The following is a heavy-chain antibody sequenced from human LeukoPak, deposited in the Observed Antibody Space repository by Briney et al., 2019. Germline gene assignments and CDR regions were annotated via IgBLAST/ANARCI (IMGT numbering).Heavy chain of an antibody. Sequence: PSETLSLTCTVSGGSISSYYWSWIRQPPGKGLEWIGYIYYSGSTYYNPSLKSRVTISVDTSKNQFSLKLSSVTAADTAVYYCARDTYYYDSSGYIDYWGQGTLVTVSS. J-gene: IGHJ4*02. CDR2: IYYSGST. V-gene: IGHV4-59*12. CDR3: ARDTYYYDSSGYIDY. CDR1: GGSISSYY. D-gene: IGHD3-22*01.